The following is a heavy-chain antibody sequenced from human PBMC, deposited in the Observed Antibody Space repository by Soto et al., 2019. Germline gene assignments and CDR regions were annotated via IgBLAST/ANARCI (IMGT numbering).Heavy chain of an antibody. CDR2: ISAHNGNT. J-gene: IGHJ4*02. V-gene: IGHV1-18*01. CDR1: GYTFTSYG. Sequence: QVHLVQSGAEVKKPGASVKVSCKASGYTFTSYGITWVRQAPGQGLEWMGWISAHNGNTDYAQKLQGRVIVTRDTSTAQASMELISLISDDPAVYYCARGRYGDYWGQGALVTVSS. D-gene: IGHD1-1*01. CDR3: ARGRYGDY.